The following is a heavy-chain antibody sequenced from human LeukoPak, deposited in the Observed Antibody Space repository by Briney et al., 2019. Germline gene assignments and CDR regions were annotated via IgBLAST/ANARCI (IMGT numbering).Heavy chain of an antibody. CDR1: GFTFSSYS. CDR3: ARDLQYSGSYFQRRVIVSAVDAFDI. V-gene: IGHV3-48*01. J-gene: IGHJ3*02. Sequence: PGGSLRLSCAASGFTFSSYSMNWVRQAPGKGLEWVSYISSSSSNIYYADSVKGRFTISRDNAKNSLYLQMNSMRAEDTAVYYCARDLQYSGSYFQRRVIVSAVDAFDIWGQGTMVTVSS. CDR2: ISSSSSNI. D-gene: IGHD1-26*01.